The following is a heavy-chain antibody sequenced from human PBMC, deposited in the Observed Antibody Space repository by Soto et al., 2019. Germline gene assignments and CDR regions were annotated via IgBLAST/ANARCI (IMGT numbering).Heavy chain of an antibody. Sequence: GESLKISCKGSGYSFTSYWIGWVRQMPGKGLEWMGIIYPGDSDTRYSPSFQGQVTISADKSISTAYLQWSSLKASDTAMYYCARSITIFGVARKDAFDIWGQGTMVTVSS. CDR3: ARSITIFGVARKDAFDI. J-gene: IGHJ3*02. CDR2: IYPGDSDT. CDR1: GYSFTSYW. V-gene: IGHV5-51*01. D-gene: IGHD3-3*01.